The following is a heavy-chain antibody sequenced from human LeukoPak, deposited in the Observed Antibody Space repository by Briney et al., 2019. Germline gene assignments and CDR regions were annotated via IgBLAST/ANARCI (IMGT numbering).Heavy chain of an antibody. J-gene: IGHJ4*02. CDR1: GFTFSSYS. D-gene: IGHD2-2*01. Sequence: GGSLRLSCAASGFTFSSYSINWVRQAPGKGLEWVSSISSSSSYIYYADSVKGRFTISRDNAKNSLYLQMNSLRAEDTAVYYCARAYCSSTSCSYYFDYWGQGTLVTVSS. V-gene: IGHV3-21*01. CDR2: ISSSSSYI. CDR3: ARAYCSSTSCSYYFDY.